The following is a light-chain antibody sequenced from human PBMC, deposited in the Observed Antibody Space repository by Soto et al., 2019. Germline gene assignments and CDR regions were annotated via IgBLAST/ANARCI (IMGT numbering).Light chain of an antibody. V-gene: IGKV3-20*01. Sequence: IVLKQSPGALSLSPGERATLSCRARQSISSSYLAWYQQRPGQAPRLLIYGASSRATGIPDRFSGSGSGTEFTLTISRLEPEDFAVYYCQQYGSSSWTFGQGTKVDI. J-gene: IGKJ1*01. CDR3: QQYGSSSWT. CDR2: GAS. CDR1: QSISSSY.